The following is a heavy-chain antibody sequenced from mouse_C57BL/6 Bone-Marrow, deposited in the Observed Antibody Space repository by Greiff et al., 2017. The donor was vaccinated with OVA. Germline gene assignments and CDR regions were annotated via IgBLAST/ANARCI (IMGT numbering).Heavy chain of an antibody. CDR1: GFSLTSYG. Sequence: VQGVESGPGLVQPAQSLSITCTASGFSLTSYGVHWVRQSPGQGLEWLGVICRGGSTDYNAAFMSRLSTIKDNSNSQAFYKMISRLTDDDAVYYYGTMRLLRYAMDYWGQGTSVTVSS. D-gene: IGHD2-1*01. J-gene: IGHJ4*01. V-gene: IGHV2-5*01. CDR2: ICRGGST. CDR3: GTMRLLRYAMDY.